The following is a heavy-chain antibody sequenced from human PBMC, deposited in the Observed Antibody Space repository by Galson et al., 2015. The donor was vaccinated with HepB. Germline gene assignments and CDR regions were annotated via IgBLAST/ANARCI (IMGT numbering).Heavy chain of an antibody. V-gene: IGHV1-3*01. D-gene: IGHD6-19*01. CDR1: GSTFTSYA. Sequence: SVKVSCKASGSTFTSYAMHWVRQAPGQRLEWMGWINAGNGNTKYSQKFQGRVTITRDTSASTAYMELSSLRSEDTAVYYCAREARSSGWSSQDKWGQGTLVTVSS. CDR2: INAGNGNT. J-gene: IGHJ4*02. CDR3: AREARSSGWSSQDK.